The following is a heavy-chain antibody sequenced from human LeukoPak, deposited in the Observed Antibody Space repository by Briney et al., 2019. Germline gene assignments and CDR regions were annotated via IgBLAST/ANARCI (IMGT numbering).Heavy chain of an antibody. CDR3: ARLRYSSSFSYYYMDV. CDR2: IYPGDSDT. D-gene: IGHD6-6*01. J-gene: IGHJ6*03. Sequence: GESLKISCKGSGYRFTSYWIGWVRQIPGKGLEWMGIIYPGDSDTRYSPSFQGQVTISADKSISTAYLQWSSLKASDTAMYYCARLRYSSSFSYYYMDVWGKGTTVTVSS. V-gene: IGHV5-51*01. CDR1: GYRFTSYW.